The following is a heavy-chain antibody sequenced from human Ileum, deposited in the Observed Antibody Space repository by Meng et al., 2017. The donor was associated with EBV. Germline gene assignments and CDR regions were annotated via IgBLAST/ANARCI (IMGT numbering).Heavy chain of an antibody. V-gene: IGHV4-4*02. Sequence: HVRRLGSGPGWVKPSGTLSLPCAVSGGSISSSNWWSWVRQPPGKGLEWIGEIYHSGSTNYNPSLKSRVTISVDKSKNQFSLNLSSVTAADTAVYYCARVGQWLPIDYWGQGTLVTVSS. J-gene: IGHJ4*02. CDR2: IYHSGST. CDR1: GGSISSSNW. CDR3: ARVGQWLPIDY. D-gene: IGHD6-19*01.